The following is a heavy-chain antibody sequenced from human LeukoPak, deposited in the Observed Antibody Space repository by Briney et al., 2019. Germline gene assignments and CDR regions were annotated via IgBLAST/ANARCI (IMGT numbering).Heavy chain of an antibody. CDR1: GYTFTSYA. V-gene: IGHV7-4-1*02. CDR2: INTNTGNP. Sequence: ASVKVSCKASGYTFTSYAMNWVRQAPGQGLEWMGWINTNTGNPTYAQGFTGRFVFSLDTSVSTAYLQISSLKAEDTTVYYCAKQGPGYCGSTSCYGVDYWGQGTLVTVSS. CDR3: AKQGPGYCGSTSCYGVDY. J-gene: IGHJ4*02. D-gene: IGHD2-2*01.